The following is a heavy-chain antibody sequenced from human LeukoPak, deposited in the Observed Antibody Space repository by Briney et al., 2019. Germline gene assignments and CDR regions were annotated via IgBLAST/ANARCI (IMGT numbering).Heavy chain of an antibody. Sequence: SQSLSLTSAVYGGTFCGYYWGRVSQPPGKGLEWSVDIYYSGSTYYNPSLNSRVTISVDTSKNQFSLRLSSVTAADTAVYYCAREFTAVTVSGTSPTELGWFDPWGQGTLVTVSS. CDR2: IYYSGST. CDR1: GGTFCGYY. V-gene: IGHV4-34*01. J-gene: IGHJ5*02. CDR3: AREFTAVTVSGTSPTELGWFDP. D-gene: IGHD6-19*01.